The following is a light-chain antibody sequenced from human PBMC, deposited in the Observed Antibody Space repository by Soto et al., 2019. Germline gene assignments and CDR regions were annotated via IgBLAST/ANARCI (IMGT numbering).Light chain of an antibody. CDR3: QQYNNWWT. J-gene: IGKJ1*01. Sequence: EIVITQSPATLSVSPGESATLSCRASQSVSTSLAWYQQKPGQAPRLLISGASTRATGVPARFSGSGSETEFTLTISSLQSEEFAVYYCQQYNNWWTFGQGIKVYIK. CDR1: QSVSTS. CDR2: GAS. V-gene: IGKV3-15*01.